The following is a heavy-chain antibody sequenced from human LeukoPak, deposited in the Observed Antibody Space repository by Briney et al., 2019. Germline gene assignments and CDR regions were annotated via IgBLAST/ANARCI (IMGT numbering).Heavy chain of an antibody. D-gene: IGHD3-3*01. CDR1: GFTFSSYS. CDR3: ARAAGFWSGYRNWFDP. Sequence: PGGSLRLSCAASGFTFSSYSMNWVRQPPGKGLEWIGSIYYSGSTYYNPSLKSRVTISVDRSKNQFSLKLSSVTAADTAVYYCARAAGFWSGYRNWFDPWGQGTLVTVSS. V-gene: IGHV4-39*07. J-gene: IGHJ5*02. CDR2: IYYSGST.